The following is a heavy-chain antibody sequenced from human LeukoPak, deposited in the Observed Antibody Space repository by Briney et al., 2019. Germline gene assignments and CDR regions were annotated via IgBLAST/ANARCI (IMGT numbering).Heavy chain of an antibody. J-gene: IGHJ4*02. Sequence: GGSLRLSCAASGFTFSSYWMHWVRQAPGKGLEWVTFIRYDGRNIYYADSVKGRFTISRDNSKNTLYLQMNSLRAEDTAVYYCAKPRGHGGNSEGFDYWGQGTLVTVSS. CDR1: GFTFSSYW. V-gene: IGHV3-30*02. D-gene: IGHD4-23*01. CDR2: IRYDGRNI. CDR3: AKPRGHGGNSEGFDY.